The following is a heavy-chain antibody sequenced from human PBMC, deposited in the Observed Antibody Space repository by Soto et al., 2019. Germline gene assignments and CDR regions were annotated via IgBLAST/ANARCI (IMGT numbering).Heavy chain of an antibody. CDR1: GFTFSSYS. CDR3: ARGDSTYYYYYYYMDV. CDR2: ISSSSSTI. V-gene: IGHV3-48*01. D-gene: IGHD2-21*02. Sequence: GGSLRLSCAASGFTFSSYSMNWVRQAPGKGLEWVSYISSSSSTIYYADSVKGRFTISRDNAKNSLYLQMNSLRAEDTAVYYCARGDSTYYYYYYYMDVWGKGTTVTVSS. J-gene: IGHJ6*03.